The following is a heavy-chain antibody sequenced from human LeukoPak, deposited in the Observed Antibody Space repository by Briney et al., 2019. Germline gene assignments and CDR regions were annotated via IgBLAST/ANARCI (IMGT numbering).Heavy chain of an antibody. J-gene: IGHJ4*02. Sequence: GGSLRLSCAASGFTFSNYGMHWVRQAPGKGLEWVAFIRYDGSNKYYADSVKGRFTISRDNSKNTVYLQMNSLKAEDTAVYYCAKDPYGTRYFDYWGQGTLVTVSS. D-gene: IGHD2-2*01. CDR3: AKDPYGTRYFDY. V-gene: IGHV3-30*02. CDR2: IRYDGSNK. CDR1: GFTFSNYG.